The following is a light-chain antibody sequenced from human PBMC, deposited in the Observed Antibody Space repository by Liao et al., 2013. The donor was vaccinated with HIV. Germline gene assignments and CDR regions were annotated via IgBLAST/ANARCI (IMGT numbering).Light chain of an antibody. J-gene: IGLJ3*02. CDR2: YDS. Sequence: SHVLTQPPSVSVAPGKTAKITCGGYSIGSKTVHWYQQRPGQAPVLVIYYDSHRPSGIPERFSGYNFENTATLTIAGTEAMDEGDYFCQTWDSSIAVFGGGTKLTVL. V-gene: IGLV3-21*01. CDR1: SIGSKT. CDR3: QTWDSSIAV.